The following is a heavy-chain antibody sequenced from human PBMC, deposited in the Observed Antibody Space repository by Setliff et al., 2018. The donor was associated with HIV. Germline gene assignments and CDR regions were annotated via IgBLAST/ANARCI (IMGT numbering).Heavy chain of an antibody. CDR1: GGSISSGSHY. J-gene: IGHJ5*01. CDR2: IFYFGSV. CDR3: VRELLGSGGTVPEVNFFDS. Sequence: NPSETLSLTCTVSGGSISSGSHYWSWIRQSAGKGLEWIGSIFYFGSVTYNPSLKSRPLISIDMSKTQFSLNLRSVTAADTAVYYCVRELLGSGGTVPEVNFFDSWGQGTLVTVSS. D-gene: IGHD6-19*01. V-gene: IGHV4-61*10.